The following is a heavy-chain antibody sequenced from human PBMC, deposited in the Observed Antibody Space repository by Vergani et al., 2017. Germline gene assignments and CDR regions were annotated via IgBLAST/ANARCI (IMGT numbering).Heavy chain of an antibody. CDR2: IIPILGIA. Sequence: QVQLVQSGAEVKKPGSSVKVSCKASGGTFSSYAISWVRQAPGQGLEWMGRIIPILGIANYAQKVQGRVTITADKSTSTAYMELSSLRSEDTAVYYCARDFYGSGSYYKGYYYYGMDVWGQGTTVTVSS. CDR3: ARDFYGSGSYYKGYYYYGMDV. D-gene: IGHD3-10*01. J-gene: IGHJ6*02. CDR1: GGTFSSYA. V-gene: IGHV1-69*04.